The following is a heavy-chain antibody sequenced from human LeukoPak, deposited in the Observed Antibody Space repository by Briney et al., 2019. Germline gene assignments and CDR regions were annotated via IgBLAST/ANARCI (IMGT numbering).Heavy chain of an antibody. CDR3: AKDLGRITIFGVVTLDRYFDY. J-gene: IGHJ4*02. CDR1: GFTFSSYG. V-gene: IGHV3-33*06. D-gene: IGHD3-3*01. Sequence: PGGSLRLSCAASGFTFSSYGMHWVRQAPGKGLEWVAVIWYDGSNKYYADSVKGRFTISRDNSKNTLYLQMNSLRAEDTAVYYCAKDLGRITIFGVVTLDRYFDYWGQGTLVTVSS. CDR2: IWYDGSNK.